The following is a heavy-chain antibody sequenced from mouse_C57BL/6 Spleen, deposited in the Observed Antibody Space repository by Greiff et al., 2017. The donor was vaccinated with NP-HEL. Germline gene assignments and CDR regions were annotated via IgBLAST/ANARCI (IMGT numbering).Heavy chain of an antibody. CDR1: GYTFTSYW. CDR3: ARSVQGSNYICDAMDY. J-gene: IGHJ4*01. V-gene: IGHV1-72*01. D-gene: IGHD2-5*01. CDR2: IAPNSGGT. Sequence: QVQLQQPGAELVKPGASVKLSCKASGYTFTSYWMPWVQQRPGRGLEWIGRIAPNSGGTKYNEKFKSKAPLTVDTPSSTVYLQLSSLTSEDSAFYYCARSVQGSNYICDAMDYWGQGTSVTVSS.